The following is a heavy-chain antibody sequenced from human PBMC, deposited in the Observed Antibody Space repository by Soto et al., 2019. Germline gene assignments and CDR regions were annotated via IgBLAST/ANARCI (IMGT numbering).Heavy chain of an antibody. Sequence: PGGSLRLSCTASGFTFGDYAMSWFRQAPGKGLEWVGFIRSKAYGGTTEYAASVKGRFTISRDDSKSIAYLQMNSLKTEDTAVYYCTRLIDCSSTSCNVGGRWFDPWGQGTLVTVSS. CDR2: IRSKAYGGTT. CDR3: TRLIDCSSTSCNVGGRWFDP. D-gene: IGHD2-2*01. J-gene: IGHJ5*02. V-gene: IGHV3-49*03. CDR1: GFTFGDYA.